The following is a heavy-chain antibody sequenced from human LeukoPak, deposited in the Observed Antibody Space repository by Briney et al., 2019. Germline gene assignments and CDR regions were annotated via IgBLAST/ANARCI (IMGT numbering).Heavy chain of an antibody. CDR2: IWYDGSNK. D-gene: IGHD2-2*01. CDR3: ARKRSTSFYYYGMDV. V-gene: IGHV3-33*01. Sequence: GRSLRLSCAASGFTFSSYGMHWVRQAPGKGLEWVAVIWYDGSNKYYADSVKGRFTISRDNSKNTLYLQMNSLRAEDTAVYYCARKRSTSFYYYGMDVWGKGTTVTVSS. J-gene: IGHJ6*04. CDR1: GFTFSSYG.